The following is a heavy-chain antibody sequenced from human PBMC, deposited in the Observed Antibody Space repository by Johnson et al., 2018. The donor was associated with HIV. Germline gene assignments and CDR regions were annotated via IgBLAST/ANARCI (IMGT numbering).Heavy chain of an antibody. CDR2: IKQDGSEI. Sequence: VQLVESGGGLVQPGGSLRLSCVGSGFTFSFYWMNWVRQAPGKGLEWVANIKQDGSEIYYVDSVKGRFTISRDNAEHSLYLQMNSLRAEDTALYYCARDFRRGPIEQFLVGGDFDNWGQGTMVTVSS. CDR3: ARDFRRGPIEQFLVGGDFDN. CDR1: GFTFSFYW. J-gene: IGHJ3*02. V-gene: IGHV3-7*03. D-gene: IGHD3-3*01.